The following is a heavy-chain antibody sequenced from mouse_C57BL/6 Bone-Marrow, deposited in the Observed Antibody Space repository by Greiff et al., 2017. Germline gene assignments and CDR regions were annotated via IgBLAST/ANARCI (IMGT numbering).Heavy chain of an antibody. CDR2: INPSSGYT. CDR3: ARGKSYDALEY. J-gene: IGHJ2*01. Sequence: QVQLQQSGADLAKPGASVKLSCKASGYTFTSYWMHWVKQRPGQGLEWIGYINPSSGYTKYNQKFKDKATLTEDKSSSTDYMQLSSLTYEDSAVYYCARGKSYDALEYWGKGTTLTVSS. CDR1: GYTFTSYW. D-gene: IGHD2-12*01. V-gene: IGHV1-7*01.